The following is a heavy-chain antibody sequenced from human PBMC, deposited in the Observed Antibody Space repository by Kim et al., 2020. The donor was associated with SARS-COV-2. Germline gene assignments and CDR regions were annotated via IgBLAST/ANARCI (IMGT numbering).Heavy chain of an antibody. CDR3: ARGVVQGITMVRGAARAFDI. D-gene: IGHD3-10*01. Sequence: SETLSLTCAVYGGSFSGYYWSWIRQPPGKGLEWIGEINHSGSTNYNPSPKNRVTISEDTSKNKFSLTLSSVTAADTAVYYCARGVVQGITMVRGAARAFDIWGQGTMVTVSS. CDR1: GGSFSGYY. CDR2: INHSGST. J-gene: IGHJ3*02. V-gene: IGHV4-34*01.